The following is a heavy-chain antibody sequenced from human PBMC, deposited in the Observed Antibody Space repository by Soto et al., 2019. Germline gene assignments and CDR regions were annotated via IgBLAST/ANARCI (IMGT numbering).Heavy chain of an antibody. CDR1: GYTFSDYF. Sequence: QAQLVQSGTEVKKPGASVRVSCKTYGYTFSDYFLHWVRQAPGQGPEWMGFVNPKRGGTQYAQKFQGRVSMTRDTSINTFYMDLSGPTSDDTAVYFCARDSGIPGQFWSFDIWGRGTLVTVSS. V-gene: IGHV1-2*02. CDR2: VNPKRGGT. J-gene: IGHJ2*01. CDR3: ARDSGIPGQFWSFDI.